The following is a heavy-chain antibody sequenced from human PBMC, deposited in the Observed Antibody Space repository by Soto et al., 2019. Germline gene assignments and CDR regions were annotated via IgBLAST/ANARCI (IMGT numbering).Heavy chain of an antibody. CDR3: ARIEVYDWFDP. J-gene: IGHJ5*02. D-gene: IGHD3-16*01. CDR1: GYTFTSYG. CDR2: ISAYNGNT. V-gene: IGHV1-18*01. Sequence: ASVKFYCKASGYTFTSYGISWVRQAPGQGLEWMGWISAYNGNTNYAQKLQGRVTMTTDTSTSTAYMELRSLRSDDTAVYYCARIEVYDWFDPWGQGTLVTSPQ.